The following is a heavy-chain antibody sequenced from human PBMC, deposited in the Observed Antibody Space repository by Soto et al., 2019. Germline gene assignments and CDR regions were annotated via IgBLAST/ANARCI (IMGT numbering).Heavy chain of an antibody. Sequence: SVKVSCKASGGTFSNDIITWVRQAPGQGLEWMGRIIPLLDIANYAQKFQGRVTITADKSTSTAYMELNSLRSEDTAVYYCVRDSPIGSTYSGYDGIDYWGQGTLVTAPQ. CDR1: GGTFSNDI. J-gene: IGHJ4*02. V-gene: IGHV1-69*04. CDR3: VRDSPIGSTYSGYDGIDY. CDR2: IIPLLDIA. D-gene: IGHD5-12*01.